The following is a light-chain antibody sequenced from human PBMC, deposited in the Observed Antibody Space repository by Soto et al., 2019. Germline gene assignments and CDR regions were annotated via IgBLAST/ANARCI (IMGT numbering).Light chain of an antibody. CDR2: GNS. CDR3: QSYDSSLGGWV. Sequence: QSVLTQPPSVSGAPGQRVTISCTGSSSNIGAGYDVHWYQQLPGTAPKLLIYGNSNRPSGVPDRFSGSKSGTSAPLAITGLRVEDEADNYCQSYDSSLGGWVFGGGTKLTVL. V-gene: IGLV1-40*01. CDR1: SSNIGAGYD. J-gene: IGLJ3*02.